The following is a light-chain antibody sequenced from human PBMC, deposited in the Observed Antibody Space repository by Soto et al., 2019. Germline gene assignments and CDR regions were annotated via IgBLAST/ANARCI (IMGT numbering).Light chain of an antibody. V-gene: IGLV2-11*01. CDR1: SSDVGAYKF. Sequence: QSALTQPRSVSGSPGQSVTISCTGTSSDVGAYKFVSWYQQHPGRVPKLMIYDVSRRPSGVPDRFSASKSGNTASLTISGLQADDEDDYSCCSYAGSYTLVFGGGTKLTVL. J-gene: IGLJ3*02. CDR3: CSYAGSYTLV. CDR2: DVS.